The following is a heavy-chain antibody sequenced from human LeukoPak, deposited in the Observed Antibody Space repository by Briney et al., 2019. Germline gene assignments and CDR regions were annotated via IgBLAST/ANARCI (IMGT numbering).Heavy chain of an antibody. V-gene: IGHV3-23*01. CDR1: GFAFSSYA. CDR3: AKDTGLWLNLYYFDY. CDR2: ISGSGGST. Sequence: HPGGSLRLSCAASGFAFSSYAMSWVRQAPGEGLEWVSAISGSGGSTYYADSVKGRFTISRDNSKNTLYLQMNSLRAEDTAVYYCAKDTGLWLNLYYFDYWGQGTLVTVSS. J-gene: IGHJ4*02. D-gene: IGHD6-19*01.